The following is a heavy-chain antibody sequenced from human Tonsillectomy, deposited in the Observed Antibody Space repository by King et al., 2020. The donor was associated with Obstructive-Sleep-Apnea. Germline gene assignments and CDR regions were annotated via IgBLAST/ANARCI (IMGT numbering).Heavy chain of an antibody. D-gene: IGHD3-22*01. CDR1: GFTFSSYA. CDR3: AKWYRITMIVVGILRSDAFDI. CDR2: ISGSGGST. J-gene: IGHJ3*02. V-gene: IGHV3-23*04. Sequence: VQLVESGGGLVQPGGSLRLSCAASGFTFSSYAMSWVRQAPGKGLEWVSAISGSGGSTYYADSVKGRFTISRDNSKNTLYLQMNSLRAEDTAVYYCAKWYRITMIVVGILRSDAFDICGQGTMVTVSS.